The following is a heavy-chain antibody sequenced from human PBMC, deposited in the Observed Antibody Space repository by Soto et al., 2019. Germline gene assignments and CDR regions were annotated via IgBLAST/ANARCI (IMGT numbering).Heavy chain of an antibody. CDR3: AKGYFDWLLPYGTDV. J-gene: IGHJ6*02. Sequence: GGSLRLSCAASGFTFSSYAMSWVRQAPGKGLEWVSAISGSGGSTYYADSVKGRFTISRDNSKNTLYLQMNSLRAEDTAVYYCAKGYFDWLLPYGTDVWGQGTTVTVSS. CDR2: ISGSGGST. CDR1: GFTFSSYA. V-gene: IGHV3-23*01. D-gene: IGHD3-9*01.